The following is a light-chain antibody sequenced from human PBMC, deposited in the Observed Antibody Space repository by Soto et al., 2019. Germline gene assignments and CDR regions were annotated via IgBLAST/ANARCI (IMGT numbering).Light chain of an antibody. V-gene: IGKV1-6*01. CDR2: AAS. CDR3: QQYGSSPWT. CDR1: QGIRND. J-gene: IGKJ1*01. Sequence: AIQMTQSPSSLSASVGDRVTITCRASQGIRNDLGWYQQKLGKAPKLLIYAASSLQSGVPSRFSGSGSGTDFTLTISRLEPEDSAVYYCQQYGSSPWTFGQGTKVDI.